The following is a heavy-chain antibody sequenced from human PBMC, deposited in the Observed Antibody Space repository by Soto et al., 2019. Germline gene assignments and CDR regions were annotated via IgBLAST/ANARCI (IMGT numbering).Heavy chain of an antibody. CDR1: GFTVSNNY. CDR3: AGDVGV. J-gene: IGHJ6*04. Sequence: EVQLVESGGGLVQPGGSLRLSCAASGFTVSNNYMSWVRQAPGKGLEWVSGIYSDGSTYYAGSVKSRFTISRENYKNTLDLQINSLRDKDSAVYYSAGDVGVWGRGTRVTVSS. V-gene: IGHV3-66*01. CDR2: IYSDGST.